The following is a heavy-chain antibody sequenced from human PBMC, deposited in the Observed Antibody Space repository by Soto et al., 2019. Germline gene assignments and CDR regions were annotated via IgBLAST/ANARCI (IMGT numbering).Heavy chain of an antibody. CDR3: ARGGNSSDNGMDV. D-gene: IGHD6-6*01. V-gene: IGHV3-48*02. Sequence: EVQLVESGGGLVQPGGSLRLSCAASGFSFSTYSMNWVRQAPGKGLEWVSYISSRSYTIYYVDSVKGRFTISRDNAKNSLYLQMNSLRDEDTDVYYCARGGNSSDNGMDVWGQGTTVTVSS. CDR2: ISSRSYTI. CDR1: GFSFSTYS. J-gene: IGHJ6*02.